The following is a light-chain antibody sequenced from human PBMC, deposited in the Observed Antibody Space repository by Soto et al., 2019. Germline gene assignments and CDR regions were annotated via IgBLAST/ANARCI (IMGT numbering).Light chain of an antibody. Sequence: DIQMAQSPSTLSASVGDTVTVTCRASQSIKTWLAWYQQKPGKAPKLLIYKASSLETRVPSRVSGSASGTEFTLPIRRLQAEDCAYYYCQQYDTYPLTFGQGTTVEIK. V-gene: IGKV1-5*03. J-gene: IGKJ1*01. CDR1: QSIKTW. CDR3: QQYDTYPLT. CDR2: KAS.